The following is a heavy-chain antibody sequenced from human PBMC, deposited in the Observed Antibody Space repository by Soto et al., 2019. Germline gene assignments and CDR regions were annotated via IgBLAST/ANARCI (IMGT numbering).Heavy chain of an antibody. D-gene: IGHD3-16*01. Sequence: SVKVSFKASCYTFTSYGISWVRQAPGQGLEWMGWISAYNGNTNYAQKLQGRVTMTTDTSTSTAYMELRSLRSDDTAVYYCAVPQGAEGWFDPWGQGTLVTVSS. CDR1: CYTFTSYG. CDR2: ISAYNGNT. J-gene: IGHJ5*02. V-gene: IGHV1-18*01. CDR3: AVPQGAEGWFDP.